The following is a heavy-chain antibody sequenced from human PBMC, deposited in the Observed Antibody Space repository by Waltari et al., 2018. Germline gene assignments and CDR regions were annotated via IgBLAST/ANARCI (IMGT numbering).Heavy chain of an antibody. CDR1: GYTFTGYY. CDR2: INPNSGNT. V-gene: IGHV1-8*02. Sequence: QVQLVQSGAEVKKPGASVKVSCKASGYTFTGYYMHWVRQAPGQGLEWMGCINPNSGNTGYAQKFQGRVTMTRNTSISTAYMELSSLRSEDTAVYYCARGWLWFGESYWGQGTLVTVSS. J-gene: IGHJ4*02. D-gene: IGHD3-10*01. CDR3: ARGWLWFGESY.